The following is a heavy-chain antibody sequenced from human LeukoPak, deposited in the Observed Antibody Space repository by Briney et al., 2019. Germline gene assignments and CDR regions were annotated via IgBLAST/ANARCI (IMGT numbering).Heavy chain of an antibody. J-gene: IGHJ4*02. CDR1: GYTFTGYY. CDR2: INPNSGGT. V-gene: IGHV1-2*02. Sequence: ASVKVSCKASGYTFTGYYMHWVRQAPGQGLEWMGWINPNSGGTNYAQKFQGRVTMTRDTSISTAYMELSRLRPDDTAVYYCARGVGTYGDYDRTWYWGQGTLVTVSS. CDR3: ARGVGTYGDYDRTWY. D-gene: IGHD4-17*01.